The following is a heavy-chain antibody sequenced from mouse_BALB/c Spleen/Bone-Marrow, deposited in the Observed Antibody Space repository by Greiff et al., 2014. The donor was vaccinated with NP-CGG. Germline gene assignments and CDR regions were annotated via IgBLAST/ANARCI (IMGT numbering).Heavy chain of an antibody. V-gene: IGHV1S41*01. D-gene: IGHD2-4*01. Sequence: DLVKPGASVKLSCKAFGYTFTSYWINWIKQRPGQGLEWIGRFAPGSGNTYYNEMFKGKATLTVDTSSSTAYIQLSSLSPEDSAVYFCARARSTVITTWYFDVWGAGTTVTVSS. J-gene: IGHJ1*01. CDR1: GYTFTSYW. CDR2: FAPGSGNT. CDR3: ARARSTVITTWYFDV.